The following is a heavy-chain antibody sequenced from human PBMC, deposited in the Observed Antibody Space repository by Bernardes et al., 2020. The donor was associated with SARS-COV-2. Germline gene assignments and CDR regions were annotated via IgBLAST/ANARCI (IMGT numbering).Heavy chain of an antibody. Sequence: GGSLRLSCAASGFTLSGYEMNWVRQVPGKGLEWISYISQSAHVTAYADSVKGRFTISRDNAKNSLYLQMNSLRVDDAALYYCARDPGPGLGEDGFDVWGQGTVVSVSS. CDR1: GFTLSGYE. CDR2: ISQSAHVT. V-gene: IGHV3-48*03. J-gene: IGHJ3*01. CDR3: ARDPGPGLGEDGFDV.